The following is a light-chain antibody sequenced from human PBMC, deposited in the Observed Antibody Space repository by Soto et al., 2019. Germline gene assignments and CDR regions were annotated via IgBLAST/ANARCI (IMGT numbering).Light chain of an antibody. CDR3: QQYNNWPPWT. V-gene: IGKV3-15*01. J-gene: IGKJ1*01. Sequence: EIVMTQSPATLSVSTGERATLSCRASQSVGSNLAWYQQKPGQAPRLIIYGASTRATGIPARFSGSGSGTEFTFTISSLQSEDFAVYYCQQYNNWPPWTFGQGTKVEIK. CDR1: QSVGSN. CDR2: GAS.